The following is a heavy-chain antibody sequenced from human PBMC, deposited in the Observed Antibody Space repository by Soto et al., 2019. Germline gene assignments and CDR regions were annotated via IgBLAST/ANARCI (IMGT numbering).Heavy chain of an antibody. CDR2: LYYSVST. J-gene: IGHJ3*02. CDR1: GGSISSGGYY. Sequence: QVQLQESGPGLVKPSQTLSLTCTVSGGSISSGGYYWSWIRPHPGKGLEWIGYLYYSVSTYYNPSLKSRVTISVDTSKNQFSLKLSSVTAADTAVYYCASTVYESYDAFDIWGQGTMVTVSS. CDR3: ASTVYESYDAFDI. V-gene: IGHV4-31*03. D-gene: IGHD3-22*01.